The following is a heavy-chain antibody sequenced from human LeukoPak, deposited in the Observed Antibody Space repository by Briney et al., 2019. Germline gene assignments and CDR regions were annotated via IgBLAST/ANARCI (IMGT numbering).Heavy chain of an antibody. Sequence: GGSLRLSCAASGFTFSSYAMSWVRQAPGKGLEWVSVISGSGGSTYYADSVKGRFTISRDNSKNTLYLQMNSLRVDDTAVDYCAAPGTTGTYDAFDIWGQGTMVTVSS. J-gene: IGHJ3*02. CDR2: ISGSGGST. CDR1: GFTFSSYA. CDR3: AAPGTTGTYDAFDI. D-gene: IGHD1-1*01. V-gene: IGHV3-23*01.